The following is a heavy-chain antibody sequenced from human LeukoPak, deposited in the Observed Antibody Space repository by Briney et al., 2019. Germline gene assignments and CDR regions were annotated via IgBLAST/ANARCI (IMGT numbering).Heavy chain of an antibody. J-gene: IGHJ4*02. CDR3: ARYQWEPPFDY. V-gene: IGHV1-46*01. CDR2: INPSGGST. D-gene: IGHD1-26*01. Sequence: ASVKVSCKASGYTFTSYYMHWVGQAPGQGLEWMGIINPSGGSTSYAQKFQGRVTMTRDMSTSTVYMELSSLRSEDTAVYYCARYQWEPPFDYWGQGTLVTVSS. CDR1: GYTFTSYY.